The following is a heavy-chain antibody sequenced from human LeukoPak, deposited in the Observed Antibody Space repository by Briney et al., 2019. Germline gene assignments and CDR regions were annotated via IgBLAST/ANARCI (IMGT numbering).Heavy chain of an antibody. CDR3: AKYRGDGYKWGYSQE. CDR2: ISSNGGST. CDR1: GFTFSSYA. D-gene: IGHD5-24*01. Sequence: PGGSLRLSCAASGFTFSSYAMSWVRQAPGKGLEWVSGISSNGGSTYYADSVKGRFTISRDNSKNTLCLQINSLRAEDTAVYYCAKYRGDGYKWGYSQEWGQGTLVTVSS. V-gene: IGHV3-23*01. J-gene: IGHJ1*01.